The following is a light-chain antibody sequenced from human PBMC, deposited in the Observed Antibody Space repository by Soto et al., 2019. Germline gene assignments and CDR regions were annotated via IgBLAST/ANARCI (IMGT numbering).Light chain of an antibody. CDR2: EVT. J-gene: IGLJ1*01. CDR1: SGDIGGYDY. CDR3: TSHAGTDNFPYL. V-gene: IGLV2-8*01. Sequence: QSVLTQPPSASGSPGQSVTISCTGTSGDIGGYDYVSWYQQHPGKAPKLMSYEVTKRPLGVPDRFSGSKSGNTASLTVSGLQAEDEADYYCTSHAGTDNFPYLFGTGTKLTVL.